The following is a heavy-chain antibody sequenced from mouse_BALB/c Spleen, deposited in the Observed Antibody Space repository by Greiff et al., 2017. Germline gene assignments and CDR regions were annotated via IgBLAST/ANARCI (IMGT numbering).Heavy chain of an antibody. D-gene: IGHD2-1*01. Sequence: EVKLVESGGGLVKPGGSLKLSCAASGFTFSSYAMSWVRQTPEKRLEWVATISSGGSYTYYPDSVKGRFTISRDNAKNTLYLQMSSLRSEDTAMYYCARRDGKSFDYWGQGTTLTVSS. CDR2: ISSGGSYT. V-gene: IGHV5-9-3*01. CDR3: ARRDGKSFDY. J-gene: IGHJ2*01. CDR1: GFTFSSYA.